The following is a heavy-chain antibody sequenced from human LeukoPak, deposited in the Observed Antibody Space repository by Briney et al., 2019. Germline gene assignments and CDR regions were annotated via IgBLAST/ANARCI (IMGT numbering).Heavy chain of an antibody. CDR3: ARLVEATQAV. D-gene: IGHD1-26*01. Sequence: GGSLRLTCVASGLDFSSYSINWVRQSPGKGLEWVSSITTSGGYKDYADSVKGRFTISRDNAKNSLYLQMNSLRAEDTAVYYCARLVEATQAVWGTGTTFIVSS. CDR1: GLDFSSYS. CDR2: ITTSGGYK. J-gene: IGHJ6*04. V-gene: IGHV3-21*01.